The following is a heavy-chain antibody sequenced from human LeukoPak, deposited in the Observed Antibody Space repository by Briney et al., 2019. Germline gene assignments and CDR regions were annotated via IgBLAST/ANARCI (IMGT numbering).Heavy chain of an antibody. CDR2: ISSDGIST. CDR3: ARDQSETYSIDY. D-gene: IGHD1-26*01. V-gene: IGHV3-74*01. CDR1: GFTFSNYW. J-gene: IGHJ4*02. Sequence: GGSLRLSCAASGFTFSNYWMHWVRQAPGKGLVWVSRISSDGISTTYADSVKGRFTISRDNSKHTVYLQMNSLRTEDTAVYYCARDQSETYSIDYWGQGTLVTVSS.